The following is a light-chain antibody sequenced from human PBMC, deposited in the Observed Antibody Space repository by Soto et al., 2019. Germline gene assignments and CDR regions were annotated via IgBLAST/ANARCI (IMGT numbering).Light chain of an antibody. Sequence: EIVLTHSPGTLSLYPGDIATLSCGASQRVTSNYLAWYQQKPGQAPRLLIFGASTRATGIPDRFSGSGSGTDFTLTISRLEPEDFAVYYCQHYGSSGTFGQGTKVDIK. J-gene: IGKJ1*01. CDR1: QRVTSNY. CDR2: GAS. V-gene: IGKV3-20*01. CDR3: QHYGSSGT.